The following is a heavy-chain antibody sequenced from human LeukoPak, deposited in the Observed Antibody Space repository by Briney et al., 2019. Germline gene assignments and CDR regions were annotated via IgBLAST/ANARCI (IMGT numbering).Heavy chain of an antibody. D-gene: IGHD1-26*01. J-gene: IGHJ5*02. CDR1: GYTITNNY. V-gene: IGHV1-46*01. CDR2: INPSGTGT. CDR3: ARDLRVGARDWFDP. Sequence: ASVKVSCKASGYTITNNYMHWVRQAPGQGLGWMGVINPSGTGTSYAQKFQGRITMSRDTSTSTAYMELRSLRSDDTAVYYCARDLRVGARDWFDPWGQGTLVTVSS.